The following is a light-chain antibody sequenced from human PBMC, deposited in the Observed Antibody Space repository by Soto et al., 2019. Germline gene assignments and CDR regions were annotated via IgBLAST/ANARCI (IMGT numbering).Light chain of an antibody. CDR1: QSVSRY. V-gene: IGKV3-11*01. Sequence: EIVLTQSPATLSLSPGERATLSCRASQSVSRYLAWYQQKPGQAPRLLIYDVSNRATGIPARFSGSGSGTDFTLTIISLEPEDFAGYYCQQRSNWPPTFCQGTKLEIK. CDR3: QQRSNWPPT. J-gene: IGKJ2*01. CDR2: DVS.